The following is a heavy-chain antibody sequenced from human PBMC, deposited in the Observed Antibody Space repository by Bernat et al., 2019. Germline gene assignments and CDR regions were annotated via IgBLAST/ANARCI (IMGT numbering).Heavy chain of an antibody. J-gene: IGHJ3*02. Sequence: EVQLVGTGGGLVQPGGSLRLSCAASGFTVSSNYMSWVRQAPGKGLEWVSLIYGGGSTYYADSVKGRFTISRDNSKNTLYLQMNSLRAEDTAVYFCARDAGDIWGQGTMVTVSS. CDR1: GFTVSSNY. CDR2: IYGGGST. CDR3: ARDAGDI. V-gene: IGHV3-53*02.